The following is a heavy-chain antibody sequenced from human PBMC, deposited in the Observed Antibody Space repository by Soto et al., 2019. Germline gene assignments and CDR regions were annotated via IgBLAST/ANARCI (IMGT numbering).Heavy chain of an antibody. CDR2: IIPILVIA. D-gene: IGHD6-19*01. J-gene: IGHJ4*02. CDR1: GGTFSSYT. V-gene: IGHV1-69*08. Sequence: QVQLVQSGAEVKKPGSSVNVSCKASGGTFSSYTISWVRQAPGQGLEWMGRIIPILVIANYAQKFQGRVTITADKSTSTADMELSSLRSEDTAVYYCAREAVAGTDYLGQGTLVTVSS. CDR3: AREAVAGTDY.